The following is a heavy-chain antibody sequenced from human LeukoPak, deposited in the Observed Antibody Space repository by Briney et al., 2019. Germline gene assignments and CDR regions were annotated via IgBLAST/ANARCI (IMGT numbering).Heavy chain of an antibody. CDR3: VRSGPAASNHYYCLGG. J-gene: IGHJ6*03. V-gene: IGHV1-69*05. CDR1: GGTFNSYA. Sequence: GASVKVSCKASGGTFNSYAISWVRQAPGQGLEWMGGIIPIFGTANHAQRFQGRVTITTDESMSTAYMELSGLRSEDTAVYYCVRSGPAASNHYYCLGGRGKGAPGTLSS. CDR2: IIPIFGTA. D-gene: IGHD6-13*01.